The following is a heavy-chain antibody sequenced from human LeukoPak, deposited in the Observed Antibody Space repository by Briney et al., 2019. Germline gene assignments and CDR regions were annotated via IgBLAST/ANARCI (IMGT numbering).Heavy chain of an antibody. V-gene: IGHV4-34*01. J-gene: IGHJ4*02. D-gene: IGHD3-9*01. CDR1: GGSFSSYY. CDR3: ARGPPLSPDYDISTGYYNFDY. CDR2: INYSGST. Sequence: SETLSLTCAVYGGSFSSYYWSWIRQPPGKGLEWIGEINYSGSTKYKPSLESRVTISVDTSKNHFSLMLTSLTAADTAVYYCARGPPLSPDYDISTGYYNFDYWGQGTLVTVSS.